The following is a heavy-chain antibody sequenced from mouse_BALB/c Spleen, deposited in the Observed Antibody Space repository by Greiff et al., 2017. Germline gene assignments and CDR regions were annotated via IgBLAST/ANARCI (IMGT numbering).Heavy chain of an antibody. CDR2: IDPSDSYT. V-gene: IGHV1S127*01. CDR1: GYTFTSYW. D-gene: IGHD2-3*01. Sequence: QVQLQQPGAELVKPGASVKMSCKASGYTFTSYWMHWVKQRPGQGLEWIGVIDPSDSYTSYNQKFKGKATLTVDTSSSTAYMQLSSLTSEDSAVYYCTRAESMIHWDFDVWGAGTTVTGSS. CDR3: TRAESMIHWDFDV. J-gene: IGHJ1*01.